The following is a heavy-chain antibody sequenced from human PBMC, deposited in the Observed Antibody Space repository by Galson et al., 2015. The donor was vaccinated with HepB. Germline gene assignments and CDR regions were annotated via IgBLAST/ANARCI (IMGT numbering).Heavy chain of an antibody. V-gene: IGHV3-33*01. CDR2: IWADGSKT. CDR1: GFTFSSYA. J-gene: IGHJ2*01. D-gene: IGHD1-7*01. CDR3: ARAVGNCCDP. Sequence: SLRLSCAASGFTFSSYAMHWIRHAPGKGLQWVAVIWADGSKTYYADSVKGRFTISRDNSKNTLHLQMNSLRAEDTAVYYCARAVGNCCDPSGRDTLGTVSS.